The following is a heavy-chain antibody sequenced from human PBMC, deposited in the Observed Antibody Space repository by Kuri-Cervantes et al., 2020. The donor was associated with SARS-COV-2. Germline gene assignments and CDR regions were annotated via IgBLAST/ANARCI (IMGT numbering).Heavy chain of an antibody. V-gene: IGHV4-59*01. CDR2: VHHGGAT. J-gene: IGHJ4*02. CDR3: ARGFDY. Sequence: SETLSLTCTVSGVSMTSNYWSWIRQPPGPPGKGLEWIGFVHHGGATHYNPSLMSRVTMSIDTSKNQFSLKLSSVTAADTAVYYCARGFDYWGQGTLVTVSS. CDR1: GVSMTSNY.